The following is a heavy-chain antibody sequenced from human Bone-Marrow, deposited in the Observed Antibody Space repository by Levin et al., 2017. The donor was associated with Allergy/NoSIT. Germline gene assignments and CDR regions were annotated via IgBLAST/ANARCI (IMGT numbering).Heavy chain of an antibody. D-gene: IGHD3-22*01. CDR1: GGSISNGGYY. Sequence: SETLSLTCTVSGGSISNGGYYWNWIRQHLGKGLEWIGYIYYSGATYYSPSLQGRVSISVDTSTNEFSLKLNSLTAADTAVYYCARGMILATIFGAFDIWGQGTMVTVSS. V-gene: IGHV4-31*03. CDR2: IYYSGAT. CDR3: ARGMILATIFGAFDI. J-gene: IGHJ3*02.